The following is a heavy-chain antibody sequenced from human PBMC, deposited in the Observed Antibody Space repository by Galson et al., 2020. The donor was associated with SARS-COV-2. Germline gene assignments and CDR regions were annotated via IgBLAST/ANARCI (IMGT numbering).Heavy chain of an antibody. CDR2: VKKSEST. Sequence: SQTLSLTCTVSDGSITRSSYYWGWIRQPPGKGLEWIGSVKKSESTAYNPSLKSRLTLSVDTSKKQFSLKLNSMTAADTAFYYCARIDYYGSGSYVDSWGQGTLVTVSS. CDR3: ARIDYYGSGSYVDS. CDR1: DGSITRSSYY. D-gene: IGHD3-10*01. J-gene: IGHJ4*02. V-gene: IGHV4-39*07.